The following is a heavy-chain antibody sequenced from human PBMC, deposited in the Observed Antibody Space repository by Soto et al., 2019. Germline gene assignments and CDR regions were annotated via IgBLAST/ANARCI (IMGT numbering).Heavy chain of an antibody. V-gene: IGHV4-31*03. Sequence: SETLSLTGTLSGGSITTGGYYWSWIRQLPGKGLEWIGHRYYSESTYYNPSLKSRVSISLDTSKNQFSLKLSFVTAADTAMYYCARTKCSGGSCYSWSLDYWGQGTPVTVSS. D-gene: IGHD2-15*01. CDR2: RYYSEST. CDR1: GGSITTGGYY. CDR3: ARTKCSGGSCYSWSLDY. J-gene: IGHJ4*02.